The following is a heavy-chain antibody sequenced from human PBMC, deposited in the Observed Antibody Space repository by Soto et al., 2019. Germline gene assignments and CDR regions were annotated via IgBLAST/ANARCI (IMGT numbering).Heavy chain of an antibody. V-gene: IGHV1-18*01. CDR3: ARDSYDFWSGYLLP. D-gene: IGHD3-3*01. CDR1: GYTFTSYG. Sequence: VASVNVSCKASGYTFTSYGISWVRQAPGQGLEWMGWISAYNGNTNYAQKLQGRVTMTTDTSTSTAYMELRSLRSDDTAVYYCARDSYDFWSGYLLPWSQGTLVTVSS. CDR2: ISAYNGNT. J-gene: IGHJ5*02.